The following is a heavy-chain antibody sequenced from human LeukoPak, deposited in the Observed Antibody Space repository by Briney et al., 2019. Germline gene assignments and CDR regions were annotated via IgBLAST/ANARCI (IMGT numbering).Heavy chain of an antibody. CDR2: INPNNGGT. J-gene: IGHJ1*01. CDR1: GYTFTGYY. CDR3: ARDQAILAGLVLFQH. V-gene: IGHV1-2*02. D-gene: IGHD6-6*01. Sequence: ASVKVSCKASGYTFTGYYMHWVRQAPGRGLEWMGWINPNNGGTNYAQKFQGRVTMTRDTSISTAYMELSRLRSDDTAVYYCARDQAILAGLVLFQHWGQGTLVTVSS.